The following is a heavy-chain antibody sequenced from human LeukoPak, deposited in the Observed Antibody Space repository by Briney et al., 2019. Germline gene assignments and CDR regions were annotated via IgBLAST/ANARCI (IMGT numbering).Heavy chain of an antibody. CDR2: IYPGDADT. CDR1: GYTFTTYW. CDR3: ARVRPQDGFDI. J-gene: IGHJ3*02. Sequence: GESLKISCKGSGYTFTTYWIGWVGQMPGKGREWMGIIYPGDADTTYSPSFRGQVTISADKSIGTAYLQWSSLKASDTAMYYCARVRPQDGFDIWGQGTMVTVSS. V-gene: IGHV5-51*01.